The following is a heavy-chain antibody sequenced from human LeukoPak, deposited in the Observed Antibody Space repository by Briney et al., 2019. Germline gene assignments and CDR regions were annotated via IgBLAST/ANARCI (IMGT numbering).Heavy chain of an antibody. J-gene: IGHJ4*02. CDR1: GYTFGRYW. CDR2: INEDVSYT. D-gene: IGHD4-17*01. CDR3: TTDTLGARDS. Sequence: GGSLRLSCAASGYTFGRYWMHWVRQGPGNWMVWVSRINEDVSYTSYAESVTGRFTISRDNAKSTMYLQMNSQRAADPSVYYCTTDTLGARDSWGQGTLVTVSS. V-gene: IGHV3-74*01.